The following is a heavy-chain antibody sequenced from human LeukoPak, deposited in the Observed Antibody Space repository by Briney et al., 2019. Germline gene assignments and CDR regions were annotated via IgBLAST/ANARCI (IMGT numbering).Heavy chain of an antibody. J-gene: IGHJ5*02. D-gene: IGHD3-10*01. CDR3: ARDGNYYGSGHNWFDP. CDR1: GYSISSGYY. V-gene: IGHV4-38-2*02. CDR2: IYHSGST. Sequence: SETLSLTCTVSGYSISSGYYWGWIRRPPGKGLEWIGSIYHSGSTYYNPSLKSRVTISVDTSKNQFSLKLSSVTAADTAVYYCARDGNYYGSGHNWFDPWGQGTLVTVSS.